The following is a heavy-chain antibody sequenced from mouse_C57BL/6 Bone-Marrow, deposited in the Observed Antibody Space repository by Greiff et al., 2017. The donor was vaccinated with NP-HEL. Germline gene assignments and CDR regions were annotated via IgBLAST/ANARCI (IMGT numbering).Heavy chain of an antibody. D-gene: IGHD2-4*01. J-gene: IGHJ4*01. CDR3: ARISYDYDRAMDY. CDR1: GFTFSDYG. Sequence: EVMLVESGGGLVKPGGSLKLSCAASGFTFSDYGMHWVRQAPEKGLEWVAYISSCSSTIYYADTVKGRFTISRDNAKNTLFLQMTSLRSEDTAMYYCARISYDYDRAMDYWGKGTSVTVSS. V-gene: IGHV5-17*01. CDR2: ISSCSSTI.